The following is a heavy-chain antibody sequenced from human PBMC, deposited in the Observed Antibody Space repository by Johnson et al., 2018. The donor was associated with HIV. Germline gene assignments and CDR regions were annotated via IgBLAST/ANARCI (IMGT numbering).Heavy chain of an antibody. CDR2: ITWNSGEI. D-gene: IGHD3-16*02. Sequence: VQLVESGGGVVRPGGSLRLSCAASGFTFDDYGVSWVRQAPGRGLEWVSGITWNSGEIDYADSVEGRFTISRDNTKNSLYLQMNSLTTEDTAVYYCTTAIVIDAFDIWGQGTMVTVSS. J-gene: IGHJ3*02. V-gene: IGHV3-20*04. CDR3: TTAIVIDAFDI. CDR1: GFTFDDYG.